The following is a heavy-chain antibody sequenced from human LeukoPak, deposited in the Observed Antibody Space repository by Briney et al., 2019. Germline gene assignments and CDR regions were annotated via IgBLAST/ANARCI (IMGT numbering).Heavy chain of an antibody. CDR3: AKDVSENYDIWGSYRSDY. CDR2: ITGSGGRT. D-gene: IGHD3-16*02. J-gene: IGHJ4*02. CDR1: GFTLSNYA. Sequence: PGGSLRLSCAASGFTLSNYAMSWVRQAPGKGLESVSSITGSGGRTYYADSVKGRFTVSRDNSKNTLYLQMNSLTVEDTAVYYCAKDVSENYDIWGSYRSDYWGKGALVTVSS. V-gene: IGHV3-23*01.